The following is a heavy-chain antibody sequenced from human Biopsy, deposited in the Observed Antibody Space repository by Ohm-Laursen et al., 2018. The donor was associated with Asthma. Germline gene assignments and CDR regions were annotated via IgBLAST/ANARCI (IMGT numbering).Heavy chain of an antibody. CDR3: ARAAITGIRGWFDP. CDR2: IDQSGYT. D-gene: IGHD1-20*01. V-gene: IGHV4-34*01. CDR1: GGYLTGHY. J-gene: IGHJ5*02. Sequence: PSDTLSLTCTVYGGYLTGHYWNWIRQPPGKGLEWIGEIDQSGYTNYNPSLKSRVTISADTSKNQFHLNLSSVTAADTAVYFCARAAITGIRGWFDPWGQGTQVTVSS.